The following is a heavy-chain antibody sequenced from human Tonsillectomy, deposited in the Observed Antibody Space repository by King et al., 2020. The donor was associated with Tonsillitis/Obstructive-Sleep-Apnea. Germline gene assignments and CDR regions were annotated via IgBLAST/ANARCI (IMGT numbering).Heavy chain of an antibody. Sequence: QLQESGPGLVKPSETLSLTCTVSGGSTSSSSYYWGWIRQPPGKGLEWIGSIYYDATTYYNPSLKSRVTISVDTSTNQFSLRLTSVTTADTAVYYCARHIDYRKRYYYCMDVWGKGTTVTVSS. CDR1: GGSTSSSSYY. V-gene: IGHV4-39*01. D-gene: IGHD4/OR15-4a*01. J-gene: IGHJ6*03. CDR3: ARHIDYRKRYYYCMDV. CDR2: IYYDATT.